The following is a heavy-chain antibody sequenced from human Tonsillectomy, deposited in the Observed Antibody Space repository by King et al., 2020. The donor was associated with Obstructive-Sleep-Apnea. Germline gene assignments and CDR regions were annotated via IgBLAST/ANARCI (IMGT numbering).Heavy chain of an antibody. Sequence: QLVQSGGGLVQPGGSLRLSCGASGFSFSNYWMSWVRQAPGKGLEWVAKINPDGSQTYHADSVKGRFTISRDNAKNSLYLQMNSLRAEDTATYYCALEYYFRLDPWGQGTLVTVSS. CDR3: ALEYYFRLDP. CDR1: GFSFSNYW. V-gene: IGHV3-7*01. J-gene: IGHJ5*02. D-gene: IGHD2/OR15-2a*01. CDR2: INPDGSQT.